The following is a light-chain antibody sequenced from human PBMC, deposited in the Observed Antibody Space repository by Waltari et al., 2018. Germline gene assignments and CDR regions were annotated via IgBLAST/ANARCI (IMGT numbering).Light chain of an antibody. V-gene: IGKV3-11*01. J-gene: IGKJ1*01. CDR3: QQRYNWPRT. CDR2: YTS. Sequence: EIVLTQSQATLSLSPGERATLSCRASQSVSAYLAWYQQRPGQAPRLLIYYTSNRATGIPARFSGSGSGTDFTLTISSLEPEDFAFYYCQQRYNWPRTFGQGTKVEIK. CDR1: QSVSAY.